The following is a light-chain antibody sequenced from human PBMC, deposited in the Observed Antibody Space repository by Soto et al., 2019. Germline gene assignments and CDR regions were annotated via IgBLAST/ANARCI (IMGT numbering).Light chain of an antibody. CDR1: QSVSSK. Sequence: EIVMTQSPATLSVSPGEGATLSCRTSQSVSSKLAWYQQKPGQAPRLLIYGASTRASGIPARFSGSGSGTEFTLTISRLQSEDSALYYCQHYNSWPTFGPGTKVDVK. J-gene: IGKJ3*01. CDR2: GAS. CDR3: QHYNSWPT. V-gene: IGKV3-15*01.